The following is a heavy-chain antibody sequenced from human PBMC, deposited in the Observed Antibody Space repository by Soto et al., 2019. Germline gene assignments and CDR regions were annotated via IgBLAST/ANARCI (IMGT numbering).Heavy chain of an antibody. D-gene: IGHD6-13*01. Sequence: GGSLRLSCAASGFTFSSYAMSWVRQAPGKGLEWVSAISGSGGSTYYADSVKGRFTISRDNSKNTLYLQMNSLRAEDTALYYCAKQGAATGDFDHWGQGALVTVSS. CDR3: AKQGAATGDFDH. J-gene: IGHJ4*02. CDR2: ISGSGGST. CDR1: GFTFSSYA. V-gene: IGHV3-23*01.